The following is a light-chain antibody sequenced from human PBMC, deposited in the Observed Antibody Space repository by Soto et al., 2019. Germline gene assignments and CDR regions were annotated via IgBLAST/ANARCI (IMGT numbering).Light chain of an antibody. CDR2: AAS. CDR1: ETIASY. V-gene: IGKV1-39*01. CDR3: QPTYNPPRT. Sequence: DIQMTQSPSSLSASVGDIVTITCRASETIASYVNWYQQRPGKAPKLLIYAASSLKSGVPSRFGGSGYGTDFTLTISSLQPEDFATYYCQPTYNPPRTFGHGTRL. J-gene: IGKJ1*01.